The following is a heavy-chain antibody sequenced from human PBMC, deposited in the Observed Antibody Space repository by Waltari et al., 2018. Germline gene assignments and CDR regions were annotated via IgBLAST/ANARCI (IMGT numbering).Heavy chain of an antibody. CDR1: GFTFSRYG. CDR2: ISYDGSAK. D-gene: IGHD1-26*01. CDR3: AKQESGSYFEY. Sequence: QVQLVESGGGVVQPGPSVRLSCAASGFTFSRYGMHWVRQAPGKGLHWVAVISYDGSAKYYADSVHGRFIISRDNSENTLYLQMNSLTAEDTAVYYCAKQESGSYFEYWGQGTLVTVSS. V-gene: IGHV3-30*18. J-gene: IGHJ4*02.